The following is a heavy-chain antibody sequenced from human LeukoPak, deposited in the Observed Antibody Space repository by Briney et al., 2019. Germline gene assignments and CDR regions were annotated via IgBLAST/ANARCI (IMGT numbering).Heavy chain of an antibody. CDR2: IKQDGSEK. D-gene: IGHD1-26*01. CDR3: ARDRYSGGYGGKFVFDI. V-gene: IGHV3-7*01. Sequence: GGSLRLSCSASGFTFSNYWINWVRQAPGKGLEWVANIKQDGSEKYYVNSVKGRFTISRDNAKNSLYLQMNNLRVEDTAVYYCARDRYSGGYGGKFVFDIWGQGTMVTVSS. J-gene: IGHJ3*02. CDR1: GFTFSNYW.